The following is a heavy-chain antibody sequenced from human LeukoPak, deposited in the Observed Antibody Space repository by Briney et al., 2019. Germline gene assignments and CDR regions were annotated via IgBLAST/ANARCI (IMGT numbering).Heavy chain of an antibody. Sequence: GGSLRLSCAASGFTFSSYEMNWVRQAPGKGLEWVSYISSSGSTIYYADSVKGRFTISRDNAKNSLYLQMNSLRAEDTAVYYCARGERLLPYDYWGQGTLVTVSS. CDR2: ISSSGSTI. CDR1: GFTFSSYE. CDR3: ARGERLLPYDY. D-gene: IGHD3-3*01. V-gene: IGHV3-48*03. J-gene: IGHJ4*02.